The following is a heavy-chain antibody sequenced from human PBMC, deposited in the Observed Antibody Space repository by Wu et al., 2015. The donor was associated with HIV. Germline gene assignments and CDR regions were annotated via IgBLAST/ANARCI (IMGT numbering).Heavy chain of an antibody. Sequence: QVQLVQSGAEVEKPGASVKVSCGTSGYTFTNYYIHWVRQAPGHGLEWMAWINPSGGATIYAENFEGRVTVTADTSMKTVFMELEILTSGDTAIYFCARDATPITTEFDYWGQGTLITVSS. J-gene: IGHJ4*02. CDR3: ARDATPITTEFDY. CDR1: GYTFTNYY. D-gene: IGHD4-11*01. V-gene: IGHV1-2*02. CDR2: INPSGGAT.